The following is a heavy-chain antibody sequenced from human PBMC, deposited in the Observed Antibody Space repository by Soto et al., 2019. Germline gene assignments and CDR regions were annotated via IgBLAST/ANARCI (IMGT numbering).Heavy chain of an antibody. J-gene: IGHJ3*02. CDR1: GGTFSSYT. Sequence: QVQLVQSGAEVKKPGSSVKVSCKASGGTFSSYTISWVRQAPGQGLEWMGRIIPILGIANYAQKFQGRVTIXAXXSTSTAYMELSSLRSEDTAVYYCARGKMVTDAFDIWGQGTMVTVSS. D-gene: IGHD5-18*01. V-gene: IGHV1-69*02. CDR3: ARGKMVTDAFDI. CDR2: IIPILGIA.